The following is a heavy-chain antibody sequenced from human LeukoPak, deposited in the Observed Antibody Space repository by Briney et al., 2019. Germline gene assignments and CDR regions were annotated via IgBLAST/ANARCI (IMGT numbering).Heavy chain of an antibody. J-gene: IGHJ4*02. CDR3: ARVFCSGGSCADY. CDR2: ISSSGSTI. V-gene: IGHV3-48*03. D-gene: IGHD2-15*01. CDR1: GFTFSSYE. Sequence: GGSLRLSCAASGFTFSSYEMNWVRQAPGKGLERVSYISSSGSTIYYADSVKGRFTISRDNAKNSLYLQMNSLRAEDTAVYYCARVFCSGGSCADYWGQGTLVTVSS.